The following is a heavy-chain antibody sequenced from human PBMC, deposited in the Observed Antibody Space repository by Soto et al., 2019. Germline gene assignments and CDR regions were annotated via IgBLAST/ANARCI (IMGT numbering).Heavy chain of an antibody. V-gene: IGHV4-59*01. CDR1: GASMNNYY. Sequence: QVQLQESGPGLVRPSETLSLTCTVSGASMNNYYGSWIRQSPGKGLEYIGYIFSTGRVDYNPSLRSRVTLYVDTSSNRFSLRLISVTVADTAVYYCARSGHSLGGVMWGQGTLVTVSS. CDR2: IFSTGRV. D-gene: IGHD3-16*01. J-gene: IGHJ4*02. CDR3: ARSGHSLGGVM.